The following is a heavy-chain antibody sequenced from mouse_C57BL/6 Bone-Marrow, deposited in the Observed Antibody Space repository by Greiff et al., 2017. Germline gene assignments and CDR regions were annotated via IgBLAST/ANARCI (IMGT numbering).Heavy chain of an antibody. J-gene: IGHJ2*01. CDR3: ARTRDYGRFDY. CDR1: GFSLSTFGMG. D-gene: IGHD1-1*01. Sequence: QVTLKVCGPGILQPSQTLSLTCSFSGFSLSTFGMGVGWIRQPSGKGLEWLAHIWWDADKSYNPALKSRLTISKDTSNNQVFLKSANVDTADAASYYCARTRDYGRFDYWGQGTTLTVSS. V-gene: IGHV8-8*01. CDR2: IWWDADK.